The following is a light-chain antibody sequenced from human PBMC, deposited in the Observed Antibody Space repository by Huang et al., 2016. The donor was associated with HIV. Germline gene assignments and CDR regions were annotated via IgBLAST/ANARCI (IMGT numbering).Light chain of an antibody. CDR1: QSVISTY. CDR3: QQYGTTPIT. J-gene: IGKJ5*01. V-gene: IGKV3-20*01. Sequence: EIVLTQSPGTLSLSSGERATLSCRASQSVISTYLGWYQQKPGQAPRLLIYGASSRATGLPDRFIGSGSGTDFTLPISRLEPEDFAVYYCQQYGTTPITFGQGTRLEIK. CDR2: GAS.